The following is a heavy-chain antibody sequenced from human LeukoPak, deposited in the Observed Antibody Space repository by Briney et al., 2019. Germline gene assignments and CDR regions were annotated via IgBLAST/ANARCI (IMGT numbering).Heavy chain of an antibody. D-gene: IGHD3-10*01. CDR3: ARSPAAGRGMDV. Sequence: GASVKVSCKASGYTFTSYDINWVRQAPGQGLEWMGWMNPNSGNTGYAQKFQGRVTMTRNTSISTAYMELSSLRSEDTAVYYCARSPAAGRGMDVWGQGTTVTVSS. J-gene: IGHJ6*02. CDR2: MNPNSGNT. CDR1: GYTFTSYD. V-gene: IGHV1-8*01.